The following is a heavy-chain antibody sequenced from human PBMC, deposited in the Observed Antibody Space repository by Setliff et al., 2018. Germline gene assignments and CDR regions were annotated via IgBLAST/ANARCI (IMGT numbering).Heavy chain of an antibody. V-gene: IGHV4-59*11. Sequence: SETLSLTCTVSGGSISSHYWSWIRQPPGKGLEWIGSIYYSGSTNYNPSLKSRVTISVDTSKNQFSLKLSSVTAADTAVYYCARSEGYNCWSGYPNWFDPWGQGTLVTVSS. CDR1: GGSISSHY. CDR3: ARSEGYNCWSGYPNWFDP. CDR2: IYYSGST. D-gene: IGHD3-3*01. J-gene: IGHJ5*02.